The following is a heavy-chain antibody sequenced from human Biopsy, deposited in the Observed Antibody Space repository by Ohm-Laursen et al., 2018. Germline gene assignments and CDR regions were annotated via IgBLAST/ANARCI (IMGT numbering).Heavy chain of an antibody. CDR1: GGSFTGHY. V-gene: IGHV4-59*11. Sequence: PSDTLSLTCTVSGGSFTGHYWSWIRQPPGKGLEWIGHISYTGYTSYNASLKSRVTISVDTSRNHFSLTLSSVTAADTAVYYCARDSGILNYGNFKYYHYYGMDVWGQGTKVTVSS. J-gene: IGHJ6*02. CDR3: ARDSGILNYGNFKYYHYYGMDV. CDR2: ISYTGYT. D-gene: IGHD4-11*01.